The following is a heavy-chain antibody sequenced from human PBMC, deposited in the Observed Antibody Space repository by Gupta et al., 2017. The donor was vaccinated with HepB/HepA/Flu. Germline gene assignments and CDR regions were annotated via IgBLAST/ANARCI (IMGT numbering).Heavy chain of an antibody. CDR3: AHQGYSNSWAEGGEVNDAFDI. J-gene: IGHJ3*02. Sequence: QITLKESGPTLVKPTQTLTLTCTFSGFSLSTSGVGVGWIRQPPGKALEWLAHIYWGADKRYIPSPKSRLTITKETSKNQVVLKRNNKDPLDTATDYVAHQGYSNSWAEGGEVNDAFDIWGQGTMVTVSS. V-gene: IGHV2-5*02. CDR1: GFSLSTSGVG. CDR2: IYWGADK. D-gene: IGHD6-13*01.